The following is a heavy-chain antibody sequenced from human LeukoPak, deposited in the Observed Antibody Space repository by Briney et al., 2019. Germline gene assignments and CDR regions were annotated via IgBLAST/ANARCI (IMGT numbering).Heavy chain of an antibody. V-gene: IGHV5-51*01. Sequence: GESLKISCKGSGYNFNTYWIGWVRQMPGKGLEWMGIIFPGDSDTSHSPSFQGQVTISADKSISTAYLQWSSLKASDTAMYYCAIRYSGSYNDYWGQGTLVTVSS. CDR1: GYNFNTYW. CDR2: IFPGDSDT. D-gene: IGHD1-26*01. J-gene: IGHJ4*02. CDR3: AIRYSGSYNDY.